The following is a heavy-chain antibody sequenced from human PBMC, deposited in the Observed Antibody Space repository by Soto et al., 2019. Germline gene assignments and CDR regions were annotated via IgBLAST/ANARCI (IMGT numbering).Heavy chain of an antibody. CDR3: ARDNEGIAAPGGLQH. CDR2: INPSGGSI. V-gene: IGHV1-46*01. J-gene: IGHJ1*01. Sequence: ASVKVSCKASGYTFTSYDINWVRQAPGQGLEWIGIINPSGGSISDAQKFQGRVTMTRDTSTSTVYMELSSLKSEDTAVYYCARDNEGIAAPGGLQHWGQGTLVTVSS. D-gene: IGHD6-13*01. CDR1: GYTFTSYD.